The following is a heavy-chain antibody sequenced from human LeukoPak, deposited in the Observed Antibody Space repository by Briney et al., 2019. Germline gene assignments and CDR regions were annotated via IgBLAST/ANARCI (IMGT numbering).Heavy chain of an antibody. V-gene: IGHV4-59*01. D-gene: IGHD1-14*01. CDR3: ARDGNPFDY. CDR2: IYYSGST. Sequence: SETLSLTCTVSGGSISSYYWSWVRQPPGKGLEWIGYIYYSGSTNYNPSLKSRVTISVDTSKNQFSLKLSSVTAADTAVYYCARDGNPFDYWGQGTLVTVSS. J-gene: IGHJ4*02. CDR1: GGSISSYY.